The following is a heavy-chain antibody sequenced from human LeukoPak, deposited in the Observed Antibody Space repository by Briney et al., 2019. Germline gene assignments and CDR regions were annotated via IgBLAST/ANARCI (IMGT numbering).Heavy chain of an antibody. CDR1: GGSISSSDYY. J-gene: IGHJ4*02. CDR3: ARHRASSRGGSGYSQGGFDY. V-gene: IGHV4-39*01. Sequence: SETLSLTCTVSGGSISSSDYYWGWIRQPPGKGLEWIGSIHYSGSTYYNPSLKSRLTISVDTSKSQFSLNLNSVTAADTAVYYCARHRASSRGGSGYSQGGFDYWGQGTLVTVSS. D-gene: IGHD3-22*01. CDR2: IHYSGST.